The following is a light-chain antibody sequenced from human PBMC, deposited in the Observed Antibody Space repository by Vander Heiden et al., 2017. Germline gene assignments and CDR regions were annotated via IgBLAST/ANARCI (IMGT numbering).Light chain of an antibody. V-gene: IGKV1-5*03. CDR1: QSISSW. Sequence: KIPQSPSPSSASVGDRVTTTCRASQSISSWLAWYQQKPGKAPKLLIYKASSLESGVPSRFSGSGSGTEFTLTISSLQPDDFATYYCQQYNSYSTFGQGTKVEIK. CDR2: KAS. J-gene: IGKJ1*01. CDR3: QQYNSYST.